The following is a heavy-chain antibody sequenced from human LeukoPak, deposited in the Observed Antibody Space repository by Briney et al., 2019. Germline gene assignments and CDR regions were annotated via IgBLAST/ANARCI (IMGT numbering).Heavy chain of an antibody. CDR1: GFTFSNAW. CDR3: YSGGSYSPRFDP. CDR2: IKSKTDGGTT. J-gene: IGHJ5*02. V-gene: IGHV3-15*07. Sequence: GGSLRLSCAASGFTFSNAWMNWVRQAPGKGLEWVGRIKSKTDGGTTDYAAPVKGRFTISRDDSKNTLYLQMNSLKTEDTAVYYCYSGGSYSPRFDPWGQGTLVTVSP. D-gene: IGHD1-26*01.